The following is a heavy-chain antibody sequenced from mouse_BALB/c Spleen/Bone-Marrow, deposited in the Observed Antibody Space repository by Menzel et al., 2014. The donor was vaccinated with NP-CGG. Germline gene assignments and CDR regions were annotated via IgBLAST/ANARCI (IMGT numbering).Heavy chain of an antibody. CDR1: GFSLTSYG. D-gene: IGHD2-4*01. CDR2: IWAGGST. CDR3: AREGSTMITTAFAY. Sequence: QVQLQQSGPGLVASSQSLSITCTVSGFSLTSYGVHWVRQPPGKGLEWLGVIWAGGSTNYNSALMSRLSISKDNSKSQVFLKMNSLQTDDTAMYYCAREGSTMITTAFAYWDQGTLVTVSA. J-gene: IGHJ3*01. V-gene: IGHV2-9*02.